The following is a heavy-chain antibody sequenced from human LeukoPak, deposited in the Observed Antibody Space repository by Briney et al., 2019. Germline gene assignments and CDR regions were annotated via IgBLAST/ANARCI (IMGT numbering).Heavy chain of an antibody. D-gene: IGHD1/OR15-1a*01. V-gene: IGHV3-21*01. CDR1: GFTFSSYS. Sequence: GGSLRLSCAASGFTFSSYSMNWVRQAPGRGLGWVSSISSSSSYIYYADSVKGRFTISRDNAKNSLYLQMNSLRAEDTAVYYCASNGAYGNNYFDYWGQGTLVTVSS. CDR2: ISSSSSYI. CDR3: ASNGAYGNNYFDY. J-gene: IGHJ4*02.